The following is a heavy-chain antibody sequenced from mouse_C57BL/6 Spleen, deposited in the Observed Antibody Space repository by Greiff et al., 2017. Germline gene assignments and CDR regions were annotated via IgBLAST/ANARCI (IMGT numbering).Heavy chain of an antibody. D-gene: IGHD2-2*01. J-gene: IGHJ3*01. CDR1: GYTFTSYW. V-gene: IGHV1-69*01. CDR3: ARFPLYGYDAY. CDR2: IDPSDSYT. Sequence: QVQLQQPGAELVMPGASVKLSCKASGYTFTSYWMHWVKQRPGQGLEWIGEIDPSDSYTNYNQKFKGKSTLTVDKSSSTAYMQLSSRTSEDSAVYYCARFPLYGYDAYWGQGTLVTVSA.